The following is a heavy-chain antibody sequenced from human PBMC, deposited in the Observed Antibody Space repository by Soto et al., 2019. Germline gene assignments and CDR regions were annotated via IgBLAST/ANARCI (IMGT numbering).Heavy chain of an antibody. D-gene: IGHD2-15*01. CDR2: ISGSGGST. CDR1: GFTFSSYA. Sequence: GGSLRLSCAASGFTFSSYAMSWVRQAPGKGLEWVSAISGSGGSTYYADSVKGRFTISRDNSKNTLYLQMDSLRAEDTAVYYCAKCCSGGSCSPSDYYGMDVWGQGTTVTVSS. CDR3: AKCCSGGSCSPSDYYGMDV. V-gene: IGHV3-23*01. J-gene: IGHJ6*02.